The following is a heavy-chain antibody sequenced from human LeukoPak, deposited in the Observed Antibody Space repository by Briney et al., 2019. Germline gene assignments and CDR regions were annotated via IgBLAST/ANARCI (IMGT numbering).Heavy chain of an antibody. J-gene: IGHJ6*03. CDR1: GGSISSGSYY. Sequence: SETLSLTCTVSGGSISSGSYYWSWIRQPAGKGLEWIGRIYTSGSTNYNPSLKSRVTISVDTSKNQFSLKLSSVTAADTAVYYCAKHRGYYYYYYMDVWGKGTTDTVSS. D-gene: IGHD3-10*02. CDR3: AKHRGYYYYYYMDV. V-gene: IGHV4-61*02. CDR2: IYTSGST.